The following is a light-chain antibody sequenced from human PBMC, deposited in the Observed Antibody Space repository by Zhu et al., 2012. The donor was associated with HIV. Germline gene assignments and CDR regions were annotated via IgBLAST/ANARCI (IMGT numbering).Light chain of an antibody. V-gene: IGKV1-9*01. CDR1: QGIS. CDR2: GAS. Sequence: DIQLTQSPSFLSASVGDRVTITCRASQGISLAWYHQKAGKAPKLLIYGASIVQTGVPSRFSGSGSGTEFTLTISSLQPEDFATYFCQHLTLYPTFGGGSRVEIK. J-gene: IGKJ4*01. CDR3: QHLTLYPT.